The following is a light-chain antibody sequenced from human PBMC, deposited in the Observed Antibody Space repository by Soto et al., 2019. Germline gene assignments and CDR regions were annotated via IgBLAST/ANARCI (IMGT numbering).Light chain of an antibody. CDR3: QQTYNTPRS. J-gene: IGKJ2*01. CDR1: QPILRY. V-gene: IGKV1-39*01. Sequence: DIQMTQYPSSLSASVGVRVSIACRARQPILRYLNLYQQKPGKAPSLLIYAASTLQSGVPSRFSGSGSGTDFTLTISSLQAEDFATYYCQQTYNTPRSFGQGTKLEIK. CDR2: AAS.